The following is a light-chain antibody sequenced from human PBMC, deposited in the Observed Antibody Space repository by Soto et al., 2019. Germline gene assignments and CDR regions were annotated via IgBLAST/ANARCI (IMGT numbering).Light chain of an antibody. CDR3: MQGTYWPPWT. Sequence: EVVMTQSPLSLPVTLGQPASISCRSSQSLAHSDGNTYLTWFQQRPGQSPRRLIYKVSNRDSGVPDRFSGSGSGTDFTLEISRVEAEDVGVYYCMQGTYWPPWTFGQGTKVDIK. CDR1: QSLAHSDGNTY. J-gene: IGKJ1*01. CDR2: KVS. V-gene: IGKV2-30*02.